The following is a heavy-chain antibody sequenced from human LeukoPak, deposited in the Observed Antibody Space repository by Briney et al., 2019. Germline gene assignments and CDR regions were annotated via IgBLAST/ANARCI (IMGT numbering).Heavy chain of an antibody. V-gene: IGHV1-18*01. CDR3: ARDSSNDFWSGYLNYYYYGMDV. D-gene: IGHD3-3*01. J-gene: IGHJ6*02. CDR1: GYTFTSYG. Sequence: ASMKVSCKASGYTFTSYGISWVRQAPGQGLEWMGWISAYNGNTNYAQKLQGRVTMTTDTSTSTAYMELRSLRSDDTAVYYCARDSSNDFWSGYLNYYYYGMDVWGQGTTVTVSS. CDR2: ISAYNGNT.